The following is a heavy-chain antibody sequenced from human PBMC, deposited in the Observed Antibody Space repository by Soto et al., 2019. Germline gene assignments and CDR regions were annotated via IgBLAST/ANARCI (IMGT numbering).Heavy chain of an antibody. Sequence: SVKISCKASGGTFSSHAISWVRQAPGRGLEWMGGIIPIFGTTNYAQNFRARVTITADESTSTDYMELSSLTSEDTAVYYCGSVGYCSSTNCLFYYYHYGMDVWGQGTTVTVS. J-gene: IGHJ6*02. D-gene: IGHD2-2*03. CDR1: GGTFSSHA. CDR2: IIPIFGTT. V-gene: IGHV1-69*13. CDR3: GSVGYCSSTNCLFYYYHYGMDV.